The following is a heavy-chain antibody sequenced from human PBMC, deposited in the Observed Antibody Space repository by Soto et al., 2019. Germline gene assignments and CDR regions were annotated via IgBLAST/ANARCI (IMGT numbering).Heavy chain of an antibody. CDR1: GFTFSSYD. CDR3: VRVLYASKSFDSEEAPYGMDV. V-gene: IGHV3-33*01. CDR2: IWYDGSNK. D-gene: IGHD3-9*01. Sequence: QVQLVESGGGVVHPGRSLRLSCAASGFTFSSYDMHWVRQAPGKGLEWVAVIWYDGSNKYYGDSVKGRFTISRDNSKNTLYLQMNSLRAEDTAVYYCVRVLYASKSFDSEEAPYGMDVWGQGTTVTVSS. J-gene: IGHJ6*02.